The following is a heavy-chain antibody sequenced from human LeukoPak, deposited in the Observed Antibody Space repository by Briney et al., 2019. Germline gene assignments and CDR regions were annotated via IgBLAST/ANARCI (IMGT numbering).Heavy chain of an antibody. CDR1: GGSISSSSYY. CDR2: IYYSGST. J-gene: IGHJ5*02. CDR3: ARDRSDGVAGPYNWFDP. Sequence: PSETLSLTCTVSGGSISSSSYYWGWIRQPPGKGLEWIGSIYYSGSTYYNPSLKSRVTISVDTSKNQFSLKLSSVTAADTAVYYCARDRSDGVAGPYNWFDPWGQGTLVTVSS. V-gene: IGHV4-39*07. D-gene: IGHD6-19*01.